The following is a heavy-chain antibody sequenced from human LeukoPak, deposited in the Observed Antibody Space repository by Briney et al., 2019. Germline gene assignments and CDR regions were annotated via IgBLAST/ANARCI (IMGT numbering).Heavy chain of an antibody. V-gene: IGHV3-15*07. J-gene: IGHJ4*02. Sequence: PGGSLRLSCAASGFTFNDAWMNWVRQAPGKGLEWVGRIKSKPDGGTTDYAAPVKGRFTISRDDSKNTVFLQMNSLKTEDTAVYYCATGGINLDFWGQGTLVTVSS. CDR2: IKSKPDGGTT. D-gene: IGHD5-24*01. CDR3: ATGGINLDF. CDR1: GFTFNDAW.